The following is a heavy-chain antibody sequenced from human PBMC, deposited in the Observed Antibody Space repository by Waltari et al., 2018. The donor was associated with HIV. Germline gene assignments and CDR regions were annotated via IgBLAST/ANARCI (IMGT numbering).Heavy chain of an antibody. CDR2: IDPSDSYT. Sequence: EVQLVQSGAEVKKPGESLRISSKGSGYSVPSFWISWVRQMPGKGLEWMGRIDPSDSYTNYSPSFQGHVTISADKSISTAYLQWSSLKASDTAMYYCAKLSSGSYDWFDPWGQGTLVTVSS. CDR3: AKLSSGSYDWFDP. CDR1: GYSVPSFW. V-gene: IGHV5-10-1*01. D-gene: IGHD3-10*01. J-gene: IGHJ5*02.